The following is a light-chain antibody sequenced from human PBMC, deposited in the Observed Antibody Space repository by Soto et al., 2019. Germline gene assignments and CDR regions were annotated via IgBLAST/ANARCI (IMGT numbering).Light chain of an antibody. CDR3: QKYKSAHLT. Sequence: DIQMTQSPSTLSGSVGDRVTITCRASQTISSWLAWYQQKPGKAPKLLIYKASTLKSGVPSRFSGSGSGTEFTLTISSLQPDDFGTYYCQKYKSAHLTLGGGTKADIK. CDR2: KAS. J-gene: IGKJ4*01. V-gene: IGKV1-5*03. CDR1: QTISSW.